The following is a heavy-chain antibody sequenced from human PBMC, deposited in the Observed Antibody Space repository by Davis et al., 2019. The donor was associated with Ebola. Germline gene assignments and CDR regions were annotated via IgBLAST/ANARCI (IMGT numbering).Heavy chain of an antibody. CDR2: IYYSGST. V-gene: IGHV4-59*12. Sequence: MPGGSLRLSCTLSGGSISTYFWSWIRQPPGKGLEWIGYIYYSGSTNYNPSLKSRVTISVDTSKNQFSLKLSSVTAADTAVYYCARVRRGGDYFDYWGQGTLVTVSS. D-gene: IGHD2-21*01. CDR1: GGSISTYF. CDR3: ARVRRGGDYFDY. J-gene: IGHJ4*02.